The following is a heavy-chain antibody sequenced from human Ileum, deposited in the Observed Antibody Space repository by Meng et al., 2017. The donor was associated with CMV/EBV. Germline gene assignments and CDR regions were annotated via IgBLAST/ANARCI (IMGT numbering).Heavy chain of an antibody. CDR2: ISDSAHRT. Sequence: GGSLRLSCEASGFPFSTFAMSWASQAPGKGLEWVSTISDSAHRTHYADSVRGRFTISRDNSKNTLYLQMSNLRAEDTAIYYCDGSDYWGQGTMVTVSS. J-gene: IGHJ4*02. V-gene: IGHV3-23*01. CDR1: GFPFSTFA. CDR3: DGSDY. D-gene: IGHD5-24*01.